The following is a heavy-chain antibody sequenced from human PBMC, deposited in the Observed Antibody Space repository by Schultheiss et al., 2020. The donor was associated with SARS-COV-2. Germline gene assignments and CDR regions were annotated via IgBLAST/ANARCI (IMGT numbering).Heavy chain of an antibody. V-gene: IGHV3-23*01. CDR2: ISGSGGST. J-gene: IGHJ3*02. CDR3: AIMGAFDI. D-gene: IGHD2-8*01. Sequence: GESLKISCAASGFTFSNAWMSWVRQAPGKGLEWVSAISGSGGSTYYADSVKGRFTISRDNSKNTLYLQMNSLRAEDTAVYYCAIMGAFDIWGQGTTVTVSS. CDR1: GFTFSNAW.